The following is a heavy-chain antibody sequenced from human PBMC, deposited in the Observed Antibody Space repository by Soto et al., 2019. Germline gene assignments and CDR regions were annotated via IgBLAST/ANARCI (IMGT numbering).Heavy chain of an antibody. CDR1: GYDVPRYY. D-gene: IGHD6-6*01. CDR2: INPTGGGRT. Sequence: ASVKVSCKASGYDVPRYYIHWVRQGPGQGLEWMGIINPTGGGRTKSAQKFQGTVTVTSVRSMSTVYTELTSLRSDDTAVYYCAKVGELDGGPHLDYYNYCMDVWGQGTTVTVS. CDR3: AKVGELDGGPHLDYYNYCMDV. V-gene: IGHV1-46*01. J-gene: IGHJ6*02.